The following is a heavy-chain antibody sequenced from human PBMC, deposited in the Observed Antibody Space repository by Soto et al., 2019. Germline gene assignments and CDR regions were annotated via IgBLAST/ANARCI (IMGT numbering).Heavy chain of an antibody. V-gene: IGHV3-66*01. J-gene: IGHJ4*02. CDR1: GFSFSSTF. CDR3: ARALVTTPPRTFDY. CDR2: IHSGGNT. Sequence: GGSLRLSCAVSGFSFSSTFMNWVRQATGKGLEWVEVIHSGGNTFYGDSVKGRFTISRDNSKNMVYLQMSSLRGDATAVYFCARALVTTPPRTFDYWGQGTLVTVSS. D-gene: IGHD2-21*02.